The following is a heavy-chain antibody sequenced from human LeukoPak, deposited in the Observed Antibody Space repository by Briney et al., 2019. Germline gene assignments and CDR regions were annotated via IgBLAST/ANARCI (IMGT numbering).Heavy chain of an antibody. CDR3: ARDSRTSYCSSTSCYWWFDP. Sequence: SQTLSLTCTVSGGSISSGGYYWSWIRQHPGKGLEWIGYIYYSGSTYYNPSLKSRVTISVDTSKNQFSLKLSSVTAADTAVYYCARDSRTSYCSSTSCYWWFDPWGQGTTVTVSS. CDR2: IYYSGST. J-gene: IGHJ5*01. CDR1: GGSISSGGYY. D-gene: IGHD2-2*01. V-gene: IGHV4-31*03.